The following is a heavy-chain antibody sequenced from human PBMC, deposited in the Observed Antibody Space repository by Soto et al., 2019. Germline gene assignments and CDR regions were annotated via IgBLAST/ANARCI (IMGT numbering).Heavy chain of an antibody. CDR2: ICYDGSNK. V-gene: IGHV3-33*01. CDR1: GFTFSSYG. J-gene: IGHJ5*02. D-gene: IGHD3-3*01. Sequence: SGGSLRLSCAASGFTFSSYGMHWVRQAPGKGLEWVAVICYDGSNKYYADSVKGRFTISRDNSKNTLYLQMNSLRAEDTAVYYCARDTAVFGVVSEFDPWGQGTLVTVSS. CDR3: ARDTAVFGVVSEFDP.